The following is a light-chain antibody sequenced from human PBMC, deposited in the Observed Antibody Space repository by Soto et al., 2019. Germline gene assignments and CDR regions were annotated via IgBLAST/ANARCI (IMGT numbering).Light chain of an antibody. V-gene: IGKV3-15*01. CDR2: GAS. CDR1: QTVGSN. CDR3: QQYNNWPIT. Sequence: EIVLTQSPATLSVSPGERASLSCRASQTVGSNLAWYQQKPGQTPRLLIYGASTRAAGIAARFSGSGSGTDCTLTISSLQSEDFAVYYCQQYNNWPITFGQGTRLEIK. J-gene: IGKJ5*01.